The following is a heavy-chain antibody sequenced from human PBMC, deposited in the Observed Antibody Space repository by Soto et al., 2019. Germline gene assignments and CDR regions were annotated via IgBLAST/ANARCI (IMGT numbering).Heavy chain of an antibody. CDR3: AKGGRGYSYDYFDY. V-gene: IGHV3-23*01. J-gene: IGHJ4*02. D-gene: IGHD5-18*01. CDR2: ISGSGGST. Sequence: EVQLLESGGGLVQPGGSLRLSCAASGFTFSSYAMNWVRQAPGKGLEWVSAISGSGGSTYYADSVKGRFTISRDNSKNTLYLTMNRLRAEDTGVYYCAKGGRGYSYDYFDYWGQGTLVTVSS. CDR1: GFTFSSYA.